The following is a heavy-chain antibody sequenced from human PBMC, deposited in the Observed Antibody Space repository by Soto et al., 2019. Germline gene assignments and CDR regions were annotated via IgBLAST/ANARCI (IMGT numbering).Heavy chain of an antibody. Sequence: EVQLLESGGGLVQPGGSLRLSCAASGFTFSSYAMSWVRQAPGKGLEWVSGISYSGSRTYYADSVKGRFTISRDNSKNTLYLQMNSLSAEDTAVYYCGGGEVAPNRLRRYFDYWGQGTLVTVSS. CDR2: ISYSGSRT. J-gene: IGHJ4*02. V-gene: IGHV3-23*01. CDR1: GFTFSSYA. CDR3: GGGEVAPNRLRRYFDY. D-gene: IGHD5-12*01.